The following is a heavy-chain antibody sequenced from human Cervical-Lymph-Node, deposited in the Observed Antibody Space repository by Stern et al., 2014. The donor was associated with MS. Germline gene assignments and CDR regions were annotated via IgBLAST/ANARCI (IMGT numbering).Heavy chain of an antibody. J-gene: IGHJ4*02. CDR3: AREATVVVVAATSPGGYFDY. Sequence: QMQLVHSGAEVKRPGASVKVSCKASGYTFTRNYLHWVRRAPGQGLEWMCVINPSGGSTTYAQKFPGRVTMTRDTSTTTVYMELSGLTYDDTAVYYCAREATVVVVAATSPGGYFDYWGQGTLVNVSS. V-gene: IGHV1-46*01. CDR2: INPSGGST. CDR1: GYTFTRNY. D-gene: IGHD2-15*01.